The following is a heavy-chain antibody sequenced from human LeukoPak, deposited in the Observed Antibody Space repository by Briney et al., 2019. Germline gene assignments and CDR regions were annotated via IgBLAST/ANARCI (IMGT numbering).Heavy chain of an antibody. CDR3: ARSAGYGPTADFDY. CDR1: GFTFSSYD. CDR2: IGTAGDT. D-gene: IGHD5-18*01. V-gene: IGHV3-13*01. J-gene: IGHJ4*02. Sequence: PGGSLRLSCAASGFTFSSYDMHWVRQATGKGLEWVSAIGTAGDTYYPGSVKGRFTISRENAKNSLYLQMNSLRAGDTAVYYCARSAGYGPTADFDYWGQGTLVTVSS.